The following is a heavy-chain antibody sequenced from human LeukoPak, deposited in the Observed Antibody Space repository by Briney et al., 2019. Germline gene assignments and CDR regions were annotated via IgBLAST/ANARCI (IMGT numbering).Heavy chain of an antibody. Sequence: GGSLRLSCAASGFTFSSDWMSWVRQAPGKGLEWVANIKQDGSGKYYVASVKGRFTISRDNAQNSLYLQMKSLRVEDTAVYYCARGGTAGSFAHWGQGTLVTVSS. D-gene: IGHD3-16*01. J-gene: IGHJ4*02. V-gene: IGHV3-7*01. CDR2: IKQDGSGK. CDR1: GFTFSSDW. CDR3: ARGGTAGSFAH.